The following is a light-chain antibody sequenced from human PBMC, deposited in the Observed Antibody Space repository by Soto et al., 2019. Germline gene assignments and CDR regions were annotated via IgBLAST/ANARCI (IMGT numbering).Light chain of an antibody. CDR3: SSYTSSNSCVV. V-gene: IGLV2-14*01. CDR2: EVS. Sequence: QSALTQPASVSGSPGQSITISCTGTSSDVGSYNYVSWYQQHPGKAPKLMIYEVSNRPSGVSNRFSGSKSGNTASLTISGLQAEDEADYYCSSYTSSNSCVVFGGGTKLTVL. J-gene: IGLJ2*01. CDR1: SSDVGSYNY.